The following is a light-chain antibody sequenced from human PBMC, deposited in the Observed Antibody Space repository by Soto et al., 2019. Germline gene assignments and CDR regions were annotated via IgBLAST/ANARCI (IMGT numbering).Light chain of an antibody. V-gene: IGLV4-69*01. CDR1: SGHSSYA. Sequence: QLVLTQSPSASASLGASVKLTCTLSSGHSSYAIAWHQQQPEKGPRYLMKLNSDGSHSKGDGIPDRFSGSSSGAERYLTISSLKSEDEADYYCQTWGTGIYVVFGGGTKLTVL. J-gene: IGLJ2*01. CDR3: QTWGTGIYVV. CDR2: LNSDGSH.